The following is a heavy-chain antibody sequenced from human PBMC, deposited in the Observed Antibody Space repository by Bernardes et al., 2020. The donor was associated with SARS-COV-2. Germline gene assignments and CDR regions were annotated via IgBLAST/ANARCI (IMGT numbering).Heavy chain of an antibody. CDR2: INSDGSST. CDR3: AVLGIVVVPAANNWFDT. Sequence: GGSLRLSCAASGFTFSSYWMHWVRQAPGKGLEWVSPINSDGSSTSYADSVKGRFTISRDNAKNTLYLQMNSLRAEDTAVYYCAVLGIVVVPAANNWFDTWGQGTLFT. CDR1: GFTFSSYW. J-gene: IGHJ5*02. D-gene: IGHD2-2*03. V-gene: IGHV3-74*01.